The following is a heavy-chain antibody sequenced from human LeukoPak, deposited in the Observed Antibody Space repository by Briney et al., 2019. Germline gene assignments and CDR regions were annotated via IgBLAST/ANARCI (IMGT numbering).Heavy chain of an antibody. CDR3: AKGKRYYYDSSGYYYSPFDY. V-gene: IGHV3-30*18. Sequence: GGSLRLSCAASGFTFSSYGMHWVRQAPGKGLEWVAVISYDGSNKYYADSVKGRFTISRDNSKNTLYLQMNSLRAEDTAVYYCAKGKRYYYDSSGYYYSPFDYWGQGTLDTVSS. D-gene: IGHD3-22*01. J-gene: IGHJ4*02. CDR2: ISYDGSNK. CDR1: GFTFSSYG.